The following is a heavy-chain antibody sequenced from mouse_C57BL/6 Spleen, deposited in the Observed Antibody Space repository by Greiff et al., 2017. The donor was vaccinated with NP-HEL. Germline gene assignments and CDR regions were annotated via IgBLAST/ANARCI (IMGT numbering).Heavy chain of an antibody. Sequence: QVQLKESGAELVKPGASVKLSCKASGYTFTEYTIHWVKQRSGQGLEWIGWFYPGSGSIKYNEKFKDKATLTADKSSSTVYMELSRLTSEDSAVYFCARHGHYYGSSYDYAMDYWGQGTSVTVSS. D-gene: IGHD1-1*01. V-gene: IGHV1-62-2*01. J-gene: IGHJ4*01. CDR3: ARHGHYYGSSYDYAMDY. CDR2: FYPGSGSI. CDR1: GYTFTEYT.